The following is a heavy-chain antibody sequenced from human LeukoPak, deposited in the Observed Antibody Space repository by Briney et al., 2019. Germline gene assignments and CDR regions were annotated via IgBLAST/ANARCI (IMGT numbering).Heavy chain of an antibody. J-gene: IGHJ4*02. V-gene: IGHV1-2*02. CDR1: GYTFTGYY. CDR2: INPNSGTT. D-gene: IGHD3-16*01. Sequence: ASVKVSCKASGYTFTGYYMHWVRQAPGQGLEWMGWINPNSGTTNYARKFQGRVTVTRDTSTSTAYMELSRLESDDTAVYYCARDLMTTPTWDFDYWAREPWSPSPQ. CDR3: ARDLMTTPTWDFDY.